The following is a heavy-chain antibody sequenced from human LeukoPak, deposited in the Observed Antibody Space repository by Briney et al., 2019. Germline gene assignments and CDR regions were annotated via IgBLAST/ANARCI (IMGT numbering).Heavy chain of an antibody. CDR1: GGSISSGGYS. V-gene: IGHV4-30-2*01. D-gene: IGHD2-21*02. CDR2: IYHSGST. J-gene: IGHJ3*02. Sequence: PSEPLSLTCAVSGGSISSGGYSWSWIRQPPGKGLEWIGYIYHSGSTYYNPSLKSRVTISVDRSKSQCSLKLSSVTAADTAVYYCARTYCGGDCYDGPYAFDIWGQGTMVTVSS. CDR3: ARTYCGGDCYDGPYAFDI.